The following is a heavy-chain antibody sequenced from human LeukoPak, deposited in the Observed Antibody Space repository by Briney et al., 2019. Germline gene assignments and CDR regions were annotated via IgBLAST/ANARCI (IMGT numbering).Heavy chain of an antibody. CDR1: GFTFSSYA. CDR3: AKTERGVRGIVATTGAFDI. Sequence: GRSLRLSCAASGFTFSSYAMHWVRQAPGKGLEWVAVISYDGSNKYYADSVKGRFTISRDNSKNTLYLQMNSLRAEDTAVYYCAKTERGVRGIVATTGAFDIWGQGTMVTVSS. CDR2: ISYDGSNK. V-gene: IGHV3-30-3*02. J-gene: IGHJ3*02. D-gene: IGHD5-12*01.